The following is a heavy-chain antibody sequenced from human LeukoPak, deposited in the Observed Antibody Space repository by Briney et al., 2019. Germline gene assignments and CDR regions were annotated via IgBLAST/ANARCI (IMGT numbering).Heavy chain of an antibody. CDR1: GFTLSSYA. Sequence: GGSLRLSCAASGFTLSSYAMSWVRQAPGKGLEWVSAISGSGGSTYYADSVQGRFTISRDNSKNTLYLQMNSLRAEDTAVYYCAKEVGYCSGGSCYNDYWGQGTLVTVSS. D-gene: IGHD2-15*01. CDR2: ISGSGGST. J-gene: IGHJ4*02. CDR3: AKEVGYCSGGSCYNDY. V-gene: IGHV3-23*01.